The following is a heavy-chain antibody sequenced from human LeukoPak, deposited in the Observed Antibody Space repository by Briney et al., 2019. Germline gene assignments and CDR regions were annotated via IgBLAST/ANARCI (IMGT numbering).Heavy chain of an antibody. J-gene: IGHJ2*01. Sequence: SETLSLTCTVSGGSISSGSYYWSWIRQPAGKGLEWIGRIYTSGSTNYNPSLKSRVTISVDTSKNQFSQKLSSVTAADTAVYYCARDYDGYHWYFDLWGRGTLVTVSS. CDR2: IYTSGST. CDR3: ARDYDGYHWYFDL. V-gene: IGHV4-61*02. CDR1: GGSISSGSYY. D-gene: IGHD5-24*01.